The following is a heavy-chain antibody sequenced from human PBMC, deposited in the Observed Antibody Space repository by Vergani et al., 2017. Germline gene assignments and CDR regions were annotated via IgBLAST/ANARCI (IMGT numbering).Heavy chain of an antibody. J-gene: IGHJ4*02. V-gene: IGHV4-59*01. CDR3: AKMGGYDEGDAFRIGYFDS. Sequence: QVQLQESGPGLVKPSETLSLTCTVSGGSITNNFWSWIRRPPGKGLEWIGYIHHSGATNSKSSLRSRVSISIDTSKSSFSLGLSSVTTADTAMYYCAKMGGYDEGDAFRIGYFDSWGPGILVTVSS. CDR2: IHHSGAT. D-gene: IGHD3-22*01. CDR1: GGSITNNF.